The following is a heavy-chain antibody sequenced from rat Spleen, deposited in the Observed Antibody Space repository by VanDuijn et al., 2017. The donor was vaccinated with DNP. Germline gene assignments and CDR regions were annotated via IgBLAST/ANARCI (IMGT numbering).Heavy chain of an antibody. J-gene: IGHJ2*01. CDR1: GFTFGDYD. V-gene: IGHV5-7*01. Sequence: EVQLVESGGGLVQPGRSMKLSCAASGFTFGDYDMAWVRQAPKSGLEWVTTVSSNGSNTYYRDSVRGRFTVSRDNAKSTLYLQMNSLRSEDTATYYCKVGARYWGQGVMVTVSS. CDR3: KVGARY. CDR2: VSSNGSNT. D-gene: IGHD5-1*01.